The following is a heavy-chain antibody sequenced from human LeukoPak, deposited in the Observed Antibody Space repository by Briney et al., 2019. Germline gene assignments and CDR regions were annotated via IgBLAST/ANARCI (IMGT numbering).Heavy chain of an antibody. Sequence: ASVKVSCKASRYTFTSYGISWVRQAPGQGLEWMGWISAYNGNTNYAQKLQGRVTMTTDTSISTAYMELSRLRSDDTAVYYCARSRGTMVRGVIKSYYYYGMDVWGQGTTVTVSS. V-gene: IGHV1-18*01. CDR3: ARSRGTMVRGVIKSYYYYGMDV. CDR1: RYTFTSYG. CDR2: ISAYNGNT. D-gene: IGHD3-10*01. J-gene: IGHJ6*02.